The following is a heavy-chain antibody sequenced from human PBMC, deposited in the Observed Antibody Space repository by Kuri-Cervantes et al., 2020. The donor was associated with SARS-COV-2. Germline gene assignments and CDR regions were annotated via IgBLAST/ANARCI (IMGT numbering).Heavy chain of an antibody. CDR3: ARLGGYRSGYNWFDP. Sequence: SETLSLTCAVYGGSLSGSFRSWIRQSPGKGLEWIGEVNHNGGANYNPSLRSRVTISVDTSKTQFSLSLSSVTAADTAVYYCARLGGYRSGYNWFDPWGQGTLVTVSS. V-gene: IGHV4-34*01. D-gene: IGHD5-18*01. CDR1: GGSLSGSF. J-gene: IGHJ5*02. CDR2: VNHNGGA.